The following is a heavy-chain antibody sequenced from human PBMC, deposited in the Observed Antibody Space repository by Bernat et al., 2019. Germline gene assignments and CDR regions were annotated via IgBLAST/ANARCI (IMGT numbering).Heavy chain of an antibody. J-gene: IGHJ4*02. Sequence: EVQLLESGGGLVQPGVSLRLSCAASGFTFSSCAMSWVRQVPGKGLEWVSAISGSGSSTYYADSVKGRFTVSRDNSKNTLYLQMNSLRAEDTAVYYCAKDPKYDFWSGYHFDYWGQGTLVTVSS. D-gene: IGHD3-3*01. CDR3: AKDPKYDFWSGYHFDY. CDR1: GFTFSSCA. CDR2: ISGSGSST. V-gene: IGHV3-23*01.